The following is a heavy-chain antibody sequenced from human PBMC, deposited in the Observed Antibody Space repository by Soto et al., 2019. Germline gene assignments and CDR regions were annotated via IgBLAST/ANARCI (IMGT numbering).Heavy chain of an antibody. J-gene: IGHJ6*02. Sequence: QVQLVQSGAEVKKLGSSVKVSCKASGGTFSSYAISWVQQAPGQGLEWMGGIIPIFGTANYAQKFQGRVTITADESTSTAYMELSSLRSEDTAVYYCARDPDIVATINNYYYYYGMDVWGQGTTVTVSS. CDR2: IIPIFGTA. CDR3: ARDPDIVATINNYYYYYGMDV. CDR1: GGTFSSYA. V-gene: IGHV1-69*12. D-gene: IGHD5-12*01.